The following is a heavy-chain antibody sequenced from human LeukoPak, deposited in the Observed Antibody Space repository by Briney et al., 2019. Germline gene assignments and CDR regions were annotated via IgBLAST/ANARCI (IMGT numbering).Heavy chain of an antibody. CDR3: ARGGDIVVVVAATSLEPYYFDY. V-gene: IGHV4-39*07. D-gene: IGHD2-15*01. CDR2: IYYSGST. J-gene: IGHJ4*02. CDR1: GGSISSSSYY. Sequence: SETLSLTCTVSGGSISSSSYYWGWIRQPPGKGLEWIGSIYYSGSTNYNPSLKSRVTISVDTSKNQFSLKLSSVTAADTAVYYCARGGDIVVVVAATSLEPYYFDYWGQGTLVTVSS.